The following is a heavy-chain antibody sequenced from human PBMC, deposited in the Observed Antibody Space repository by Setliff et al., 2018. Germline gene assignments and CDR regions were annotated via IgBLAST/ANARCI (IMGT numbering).Heavy chain of an antibody. CDR3: ARSPSGYYWASGDDH. CDR1: GGSFSGYY. J-gene: IGHJ4*02. CDR2: INHSGST. Sequence: SETLSLTCAVYGGSFSGYYWSWIRQPPGKGLEWIGEINHSGSTNYNPSLKSRVTISVDTSKNQFSLKLSSVTAADTAVYYCARSPSGYYWASGDDHWGRGTLVTVS. V-gene: IGHV4-34*01. D-gene: IGHD3-3*01.